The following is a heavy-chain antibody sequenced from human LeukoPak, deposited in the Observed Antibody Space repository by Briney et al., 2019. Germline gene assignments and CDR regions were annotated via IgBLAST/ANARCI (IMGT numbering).Heavy chain of an antibody. CDR1: GYTFTSYY. V-gene: IGHV1-46*01. D-gene: IGHD1-1*01. CDR3: ARWTTTFLDY. CDR2: INPSGGST. J-gene: IGHJ4*02. Sequence: GASVKVSCKASGYTFTSYYMHWVRQAPGQGLKWMGIINPSGGSTSYAQKFQGRVTMTRDTSTSTVYMDLSSLRSEDTAVYYCARWTTTFLDYWGQGTLVTVSS.